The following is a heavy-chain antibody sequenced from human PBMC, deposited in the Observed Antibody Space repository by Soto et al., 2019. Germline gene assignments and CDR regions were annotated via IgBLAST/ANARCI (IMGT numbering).Heavy chain of an antibody. CDR1: GFTFSSYA. J-gene: IGHJ4*02. CDR3: AKGGYYFDSSGYFDY. Sequence: EVQLLESEGGLVQPGGSLRLSCVASGFTFSSYAMSWVRQAPGKGLEWVSAISSSGVNTYNADSVKGRFTISRDNSKKRLYLQMNSLRAEDTAVYYCAKGGYYFDSSGYFDYWGLGTLVTVSS. V-gene: IGHV3-23*01. CDR2: ISSSGVNT. D-gene: IGHD3-22*01.